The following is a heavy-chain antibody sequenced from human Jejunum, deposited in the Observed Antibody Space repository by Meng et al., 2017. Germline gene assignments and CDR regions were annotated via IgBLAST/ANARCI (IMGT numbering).Heavy chain of an antibody. CDR2: IKEDGSEI. Sequence: GESLKLSCTASGFAFSGYWMAWVRQALGKGLEWVAKIKEDGSEICYVDSVRGRFTMSRDNANNSLYLQMNNLRAEDTAVYYCARAATRGADFDYWGQGTLVTVSS. J-gene: IGHJ4*02. CDR1: GFAFSGYW. D-gene: IGHD3-16*01. CDR3: ARAATRGADFDY. V-gene: IGHV3-7*01.